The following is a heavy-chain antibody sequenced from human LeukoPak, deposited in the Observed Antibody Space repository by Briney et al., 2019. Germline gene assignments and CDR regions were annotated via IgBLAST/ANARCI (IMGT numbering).Heavy chain of an antibody. CDR1: GFTFSSYA. J-gene: IGHJ4*02. CDR2: ISSNGGST. D-gene: IGHD2-15*01. V-gene: IGHV3-64*01. CDR3: ARQVVAAHFDY. Sequence: PGGSLRLSCAASGFTFSSYAMHWVRQAPGKGLEYVSAISSNGGSTYYANSVKGRLTISRDNSKNTLYLQMGSLRAEDMAVYYCARQVVAAHFDYWGQGTLVTVSS.